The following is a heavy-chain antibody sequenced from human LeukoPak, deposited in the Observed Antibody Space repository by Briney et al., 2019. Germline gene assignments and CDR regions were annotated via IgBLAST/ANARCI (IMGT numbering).Heavy chain of an antibody. V-gene: IGHV3-33*06. Sequence: GRSLRLSCAASGFTFSTYAMHWVRQAPGKGLEWVAFIWPDGSRKYYADSVKGRFAISRENSKNTVYLQMNDLRPEDTALYFCAKISSSAESNFDYWGQGTLLTVSS. J-gene: IGHJ4*02. D-gene: IGHD6-25*01. CDR2: IWPDGSRK. CDR3: AKISSSAESNFDY. CDR1: GFTFSTYA.